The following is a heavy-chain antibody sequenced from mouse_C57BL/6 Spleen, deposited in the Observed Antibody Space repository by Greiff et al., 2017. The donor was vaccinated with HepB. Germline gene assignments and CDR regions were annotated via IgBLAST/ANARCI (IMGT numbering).Heavy chain of an antibody. V-gene: IGHV14-3*01. J-gene: IGHJ4*01. CDR1: GFNIKNTY. D-gene: IGHD2-3*01. Sequence: VHVKQSVAELVRPGASVKLSCTASGFNIKNTYMHWVKQRPEQGLEWIGRIDPANGNTKYAPKFQGKATITADTSSNTAYLQLSSLTSEDTAIYYCARDGYYSYYAIDYWGQGTSVTVSS. CDR3: ARDGYYSYYAIDY. CDR2: IDPANGNT.